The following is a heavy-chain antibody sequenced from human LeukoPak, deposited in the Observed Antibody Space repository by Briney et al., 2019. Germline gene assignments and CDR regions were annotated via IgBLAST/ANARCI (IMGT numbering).Heavy chain of an antibody. D-gene: IGHD5-24*01. J-gene: IGHJ4*02. CDR3: SPKMATLTY. CDR2: INTDGRTT. V-gene: IGHV3-74*01. CDR1: GFTFSSYW. Sequence: PGGSLRLSCAASGFTFSSYWMHWVRQAPGKGLVWVSRINTDGRTTTYADSVKGRFTISRDNSKNTLYLQMNSLRAEDTAVYYCSPKMATLTYWGQGTLVTVSS.